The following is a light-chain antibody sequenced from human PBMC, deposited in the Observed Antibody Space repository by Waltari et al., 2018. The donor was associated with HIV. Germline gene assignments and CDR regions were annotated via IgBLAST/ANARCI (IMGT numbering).Light chain of an antibody. J-gene: IGLJ3*02. CDR2: EVT. V-gene: IGLV2-18*02. Sequence: QSTLTQPPSVSGSLGQSVTIACSGTSSAIGSYNRVSWYQQPPGTAPKLICYEVTNRPSGVAVRFSGSKSGNTASLTISGLQAEDEADYYCSSYTTSSTWVFGGGTQLTVL. CDR1: SSAIGSYNR. CDR3: SSYTTSSTWV.